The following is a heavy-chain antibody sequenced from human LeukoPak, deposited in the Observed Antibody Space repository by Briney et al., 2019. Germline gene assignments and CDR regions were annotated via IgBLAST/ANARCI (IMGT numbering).Heavy chain of an antibody. V-gene: IGHV3-21*01. CDR3: ARGIAVAGMGDY. D-gene: IGHD6-19*01. CDR1: GFTFTTYW. CDR2: ISSSSSYI. Sequence: PGGSLRLSCAASGFTFTTYWMSWVRQLPGKGLEWVSSISSSSSYIYYADSVKGRFTISRDSAKNSLYLQMNSLRAEDTAVYYCARGIAVAGMGDYWGQGTLVTVSS. J-gene: IGHJ4*02.